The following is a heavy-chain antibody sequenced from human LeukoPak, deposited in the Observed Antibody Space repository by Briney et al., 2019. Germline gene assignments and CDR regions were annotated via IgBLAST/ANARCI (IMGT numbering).Heavy chain of an antibody. CDR3: AKADTTGTDHWFDP. V-gene: IGHV4-38-2*01. CDR2: IYHSGST. J-gene: IGHJ5*02. CDR1: GCSISSGYY. Sequence: SETLSLTCAVSGCSISSGYYWGWLRQPPGKGLEWIGNIYHSGSTYYNPSLKSRVTISVDTSKNQFSLKLSSVTAADTAVYYCAKADTTGTDHWFDPWGQGTLVTVSS. D-gene: IGHD1-1*01.